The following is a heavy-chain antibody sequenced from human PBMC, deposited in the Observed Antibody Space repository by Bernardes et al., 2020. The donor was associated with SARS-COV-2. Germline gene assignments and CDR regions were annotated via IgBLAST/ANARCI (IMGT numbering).Heavy chain of an antibody. D-gene: IGHD3-10*01. CDR3: ARVAYYGSGSTDLYYYYGMDV. CDR2: INHSGST. V-gene: IGHV4-34*01. CDR1: GGSFSGYY. J-gene: IGHJ6*02. Sequence: SETLSLTCAVYGGSFSGYYWSWIRQPPGKGLEWIGEINHSGSTNYNPSLKSRVTISVDTSKNQFSLKLSSVTAADPAVYYCARVAYYGSGSTDLYYYYGMDVWGQGTTVTVSS.